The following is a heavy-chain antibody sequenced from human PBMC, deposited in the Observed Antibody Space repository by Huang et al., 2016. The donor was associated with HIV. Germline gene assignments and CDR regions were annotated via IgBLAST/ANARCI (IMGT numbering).Heavy chain of an antibody. J-gene: IGHJ4*02. CDR2: ISGSGNRT. V-gene: IGHV3-23*01. CDR1: GLSFRTYG. D-gene: IGHD3-16*01. Sequence: EVHLLQSGGGLVQPGGSLGLTCRAPGLSFRTYGMNWVRKAPGKGGEWVSSISGSGNRTMYADPVKGHFTISRDNSNNTLYMEMNNVGVEDTATYYCTTLSYYHSGYWGQGVLVTVSS. CDR3: TTLSYYHSGY.